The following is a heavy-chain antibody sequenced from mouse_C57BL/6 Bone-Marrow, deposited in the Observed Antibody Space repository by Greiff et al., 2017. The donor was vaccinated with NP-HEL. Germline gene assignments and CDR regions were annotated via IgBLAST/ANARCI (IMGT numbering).Heavy chain of an antibody. Sequence: QVQLKQSGAELVRPGASVKLSCKASGYTFTDYYINWVKQRPGQGLEWIARIYPGSGNTYYNEKFKGKATLTAEKSSSTAYMQLSSLTSEDSAVYFCARSRDYYGSPWYFDVWGTGTTVTVSS. CDR2: IYPGSGNT. CDR1: GYTFTDYY. J-gene: IGHJ1*03. D-gene: IGHD1-1*01. CDR3: ARSRDYYGSPWYFDV. V-gene: IGHV1-76*01.